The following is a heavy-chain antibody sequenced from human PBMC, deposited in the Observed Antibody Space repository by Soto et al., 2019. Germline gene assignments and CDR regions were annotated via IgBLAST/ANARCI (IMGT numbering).Heavy chain of an antibody. Sequence: GGSLRLSCAASGFTFSSYAMHWVRQSPGKGLEWVSSISTSIDATYYADSVKGRFTISRDDSKNTLYLQMNSLRAEDSAVYYCAKDRTVAARNFDYWGQGTQVTVSS. CDR1: GFTFSSYA. J-gene: IGHJ4*02. CDR3: AKDRTVAARNFDY. V-gene: IGHV3-23*01. D-gene: IGHD6-6*01. CDR2: ISTSIDAT.